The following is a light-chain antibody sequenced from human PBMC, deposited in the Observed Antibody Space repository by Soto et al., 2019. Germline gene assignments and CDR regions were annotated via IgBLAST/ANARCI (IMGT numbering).Light chain of an antibody. J-gene: IGKJ1*01. CDR3: QQSYSTPAT. Sequence: DIQMTQSPSTLSGSVGDRVTITCQASQSISSYLNWYQQKPGKAPKLLIYAASSLQSRVPSRFSGSGSGTDFTLTISSLQPEDFATYYCQQSYSTPATFGQGTKVDIK. V-gene: IGKV1-39*01. CDR1: QSISSY. CDR2: AAS.